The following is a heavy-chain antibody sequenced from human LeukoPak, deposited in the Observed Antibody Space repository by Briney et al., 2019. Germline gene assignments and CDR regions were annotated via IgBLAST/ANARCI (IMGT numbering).Heavy chain of an antibody. CDR1: GFTFGDYA. Sequence: GGSLRPSCTASGFTFGDYAMSWVRQAPGKGLEWVGFIRSKAYGGTTEYAASVKGRFTISRDDSRSIAYLQMNSLKTEDTAVYYCTRVLLLWFGESRAFDYWGQGTLVTVSS. J-gene: IGHJ4*02. V-gene: IGHV3-49*04. CDR2: IRSKAYGGTT. CDR3: TRVLLLWFGESRAFDY. D-gene: IGHD3-10*01.